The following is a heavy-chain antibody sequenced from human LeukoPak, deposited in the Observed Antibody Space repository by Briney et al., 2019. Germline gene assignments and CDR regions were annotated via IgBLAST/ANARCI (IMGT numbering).Heavy chain of an antibody. CDR2: INIDGRTT. CDR3: ARSNSSGWYDY. CDR1: GFTFTNHW. J-gene: IGHJ4*02. V-gene: IGHV3-74*01. D-gene: IGHD6-19*01. Sequence: PGGSLRLSCVASGFTFTNHWMHWVRQPPGRGLLWVSRINIDGRTTTYADSVKGRFTISRDNAKNTLYLQMNSLRAEDTAVYYCARSNSSGWYDYWGQGTLVTVSS.